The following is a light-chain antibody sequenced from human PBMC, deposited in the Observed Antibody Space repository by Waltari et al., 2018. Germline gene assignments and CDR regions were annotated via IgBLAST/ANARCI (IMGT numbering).Light chain of an antibody. CDR2: KVS. CDR3: MQATHWPLT. J-gene: IGKJ1*01. Sequence: QSLLHSDENTYLNWFQQRPGQSPRRLIYKVSNRDSGIPDRFSGSGSGTDFTLKISRVEAEDVGFYYCMQATHWPLTFGQGTKVEIK. CDR1: QSLLHSDENTY. V-gene: IGKV2-30*02.